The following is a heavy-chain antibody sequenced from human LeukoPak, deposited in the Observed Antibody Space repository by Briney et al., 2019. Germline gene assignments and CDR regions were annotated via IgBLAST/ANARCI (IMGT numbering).Heavy chain of an antibody. Sequence: SETLSLTCAVYGGSFSGYYWSWIRQPPGKRLEWIGCIYYSGSTNYNPSLKSRVTMSVDTSKNQFSLKLSSVTAADTAVYYCARLYGGNGDYWGQGTLVTVSS. V-gene: IGHV4-59*08. D-gene: IGHD2-15*01. CDR1: GGSFSGYY. CDR3: ARLYGGNGDY. J-gene: IGHJ4*02. CDR2: IYYSGST.